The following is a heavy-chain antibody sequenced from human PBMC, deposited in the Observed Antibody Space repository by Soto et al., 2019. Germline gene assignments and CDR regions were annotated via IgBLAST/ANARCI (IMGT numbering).Heavy chain of an antibody. V-gene: IGHV4-30-2*01. CDR1: GGSISSGGYS. J-gene: IGHJ4*02. CDR2: IYHSGST. CDR3: ARGQVVAAQH. D-gene: IGHD2-15*01. Sequence: QLPLQESGSGLVKPSQTLSLTCAVSGGSISSGGYSWSWLRQPPGKGLEWIGYIYHSGSTYYNPSLKSRVTISVDRSKNQFSLKLSSVTAADTAVYYCARGQVVAAQHWGQGTLVTVSS.